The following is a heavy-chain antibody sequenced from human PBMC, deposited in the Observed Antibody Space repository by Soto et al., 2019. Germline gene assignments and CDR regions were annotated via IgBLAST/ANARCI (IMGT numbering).Heavy chain of an antibody. Sequence: PSETLSLTCSVSGGYTSSYYWSWIRQPPGKGLEWIGYIFYSGNTNYNPSLRSRVTISVDTSKNQFSLKLRSVTPADTAVYYCARDSGYGDPFDYWGQGTLVTVSS. J-gene: IGHJ4*02. D-gene: IGHD4-17*01. CDR2: IFYSGNT. V-gene: IGHV4-59*01. CDR1: GGYTSSYY. CDR3: ARDSGYGDPFDY.